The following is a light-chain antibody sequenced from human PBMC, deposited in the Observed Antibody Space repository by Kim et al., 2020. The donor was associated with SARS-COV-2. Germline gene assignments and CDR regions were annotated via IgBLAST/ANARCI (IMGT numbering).Light chain of an antibody. J-gene: IGLJ3*02. V-gene: IGLV1-44*01. CDR2: RHG. Sequence: GQTVTIPCLGIRSNIGPNTVSWYQVFPRTAPQSFSCRHGQRPPPVPDRFSRDKSGTSAYLDVSGLQPNDEADYYSAAWDDTLHGLVFGAGTQLTVL. CDR1: RSNIGPNT. CDR3: AAWDDTLHGLV.